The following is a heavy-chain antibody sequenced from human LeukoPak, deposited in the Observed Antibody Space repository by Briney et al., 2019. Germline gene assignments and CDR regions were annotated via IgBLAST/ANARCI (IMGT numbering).Heavy chain of an antibody. J-gene: IGHJ4*02. CDR2: IYYSGST. Sequence: SETLSLTCTVSGGSISSSSYYWGWIRQPPGKGLEWIGSIYYSGSTYYNPSLKSRVTISVDTSKNQFSLKLSSVTAADTAVYYCARERWIQLWRYFDYWGQGTLVTVSS. V-gene: IGHV4-39*07. D-gene: IGHD5-18*01. CDR1: GGSISSSSYY. CDR3: ARERWIQLWRYFDY.